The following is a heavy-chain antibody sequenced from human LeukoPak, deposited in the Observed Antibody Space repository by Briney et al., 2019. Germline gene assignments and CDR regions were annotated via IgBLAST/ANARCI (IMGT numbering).Heavy chain of an antibody. D-gene: IGHD6-13*01. CDR3: ARGRPAAGQHYFDT. Sequence: SQTLPLTCSISGDRVYINSVFGHWIRQSPSRGLEWLGRTDYRSKWYNDYAVSVKSRINITQDTSNSQCSLRLTPVTPEDTAVYYCARGRPAAGQHYFDTWGQGTLVTVSS. CDR2: TDYRSKWYN. V-gene: IGHV6-1*01. J-gene: IGHJ5*02. CDR1: GDRVYINSVF.